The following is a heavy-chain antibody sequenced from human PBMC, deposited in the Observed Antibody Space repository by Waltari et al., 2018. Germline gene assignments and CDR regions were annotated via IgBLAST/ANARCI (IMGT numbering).Heavy chain of an antibody. J-gene: IGHJ3*02. D-gene: IGHD7-27*01. Sequence: QVQLQESGPGLVKPSETLSLTCAVPGYSITRGYYWGWIRQPPGKGLEWIGEINHSGSTNYNPSLKSRVTISVDTSKNQFSLKLSSVTAADTAVYYCARGNWGYAFDIWGQGTMVTVSS. CDR3: ARGNWGYAFDI. CDR1: GYSITRGYY. V-gene: IGHV4-38-2*01. CDR2: INHSGST.